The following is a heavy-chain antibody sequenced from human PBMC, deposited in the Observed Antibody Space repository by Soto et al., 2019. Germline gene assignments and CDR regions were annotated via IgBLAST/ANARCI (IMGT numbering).Heavy chain of an antibody. Sequence: SETLSLTCTVSGDSISTYNWGWIRQPPGKGLEWIGYIYYSGTTYYNPSLKSRVTMSVDTSKNQFSLKLTSVTAVDTAVYYCERGEIKGPIDYWGQGTLVTVSS. J-gene: IGHJ4*02. CDR2: IYYSGTT. CDR3: ERGEIKGPIDY. D-gene: IGHD1-26*01. CDR1: GDSISTYNW. V-gene: IGHV4-28*03.